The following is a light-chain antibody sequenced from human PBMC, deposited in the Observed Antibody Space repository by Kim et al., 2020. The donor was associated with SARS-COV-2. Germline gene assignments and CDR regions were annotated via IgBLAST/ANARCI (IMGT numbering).Light chain of an antibody. J-gene: IGKJ4*01. CDR1: QSVSSD. CDR2: GAS. V-gene: IGKV3-15*01. Sequence: EIVMTQSPATLSVSPGDRATLSCRASQSVSSDLAWYQQKLGQAPRLLIYGASTRATGIPARFIGSWSGTEFTLTISSLQSEDFALYYWQQYNNWPPLTFGGGTKVDIK. CDR3: QQYNNWPPLT.